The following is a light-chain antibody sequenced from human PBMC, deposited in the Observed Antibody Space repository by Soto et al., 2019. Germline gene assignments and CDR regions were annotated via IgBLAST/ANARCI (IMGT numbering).Light chain of an antibody. Sequence: QSALTQPASVSGSPGQSITISCTGTSSDVGGYNYVSWYQQHPGKAPKLMIFEVNNRPSGVSNRFSGSKSGNTASLTISGLRAEDEADYYCSSFTNSKTGVFGGGTKLTVL. V-gene: IGLV2-14*01. J-gene: IGLJ3*02. CDR3: SSFTNSKTGV. CDR2: EVN. CDR1: SSDVGGYNY.